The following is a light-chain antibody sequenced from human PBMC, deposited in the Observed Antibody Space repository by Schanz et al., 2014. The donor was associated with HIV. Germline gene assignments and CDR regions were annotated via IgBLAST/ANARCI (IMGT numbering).Light chain of an antibody. Sequence: EIVLTQSPGTLSLSPGERATLSCRASQSVSNSYLAWYQQKSGQAPRLLIYAASSRATGIPDRFSGSGSGTDFTLTISSLEPEDFAVYYCQQRSNWPLTFGPGTKVDIK. J-gene: IGKJ3*01. V-gene: IGKV3D-20*02. CDR3: QQRSNWPLT. CDR2: AAS. CDR1: QSVSNSY.